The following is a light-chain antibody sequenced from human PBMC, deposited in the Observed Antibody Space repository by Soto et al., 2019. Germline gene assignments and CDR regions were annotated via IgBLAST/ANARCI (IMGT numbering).Light chain of an antibody. CDR1: QSVSRSY. V-gene: IGKV3-20*01. CDR3: QQYGSSPPT. CDR2: GAS. Sequence: EIVSTQSPGTLSLSPGERATLSCRASQSVSRSYLAWYQQKPGQAPRLLIYGASSRATGIPDRFSGSGSGTDLTITLSRLAPEDVAVYFCQQYGSSPPTFGQGTKVDIK. J-gene: IGKJ1*01.